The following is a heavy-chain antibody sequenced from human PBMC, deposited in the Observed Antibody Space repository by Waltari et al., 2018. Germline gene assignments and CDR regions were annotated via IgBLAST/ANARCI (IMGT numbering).Heavy chain of an antibody. V-gene: IGHV3-48*03. Sequence: EVQLVESGGGLVQPGGSLRLSCATFGFTFGRYGMNWLRQAPGRGLVWVSFISGSGNTIHYSDSVKGRFTVSRDNAKNSLYLQMNSLRAEDSAVDFCRWVGESFDMWGRGTMVTVSS. CDR3: RWVGESFDM. CDR1: GFTFGRYG. J-gene: IGHJ3*02. CDR2: ISGSGNTI. D-gene: IGHD1-26*01.